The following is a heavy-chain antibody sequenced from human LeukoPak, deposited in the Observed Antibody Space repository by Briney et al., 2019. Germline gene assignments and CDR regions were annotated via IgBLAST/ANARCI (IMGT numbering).Heavy chain of an antibody. Sequence: GSSVKVSCKASGGTFSSYAISWVRQAPGQGLEWMGGIIPIFGTANYAQKFQGRVTITADESTSTAYMELSSLRSEDTAVYYCAITSYGSGSYYYYCYYIDVWGKGTTVTISS. J-gene: IGHJ6*03. CDR2: IIPIFGTA. CDR3: AITSYGSGSYYYYCYYIDV. CDR1: GGTFSSYA. V-gene: IGHV1-69*01. D-gene: IGHD3-10*01.